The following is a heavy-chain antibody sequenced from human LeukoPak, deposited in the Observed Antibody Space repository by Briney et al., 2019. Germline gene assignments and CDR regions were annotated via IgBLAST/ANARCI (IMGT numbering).Heavy chain of an antibody. Sequence: GGSLRLSCAASGFTFSSYWMSWVRQAPGKGLEWVANIKQDGSEKYYEDSVKGRFTISRDNAKNSLYLQMSSLRAEDTAVYYCARDLHYYDSSGSEYWGQGTLVTVSS. D-gene: IGHD3-22*01. CDR2: IKQDGSEK. V-gene: IGHV3-7*01. CDR1: GFTFSSYW. CDR3: ARDLHYYDSSGSEY. J-gene: IGHJ4*02.